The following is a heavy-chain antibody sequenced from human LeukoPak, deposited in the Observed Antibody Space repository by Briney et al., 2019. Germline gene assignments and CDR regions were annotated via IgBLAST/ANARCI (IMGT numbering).Heavy chain of an antibody. CDR2: IRLDGSNK. J-gene: IGHJ4*02. CDR3: AKNDYASGSYYYFDY. D-gene: IGHD3-10*01. CDR1: GFTFSNYG. V-gene: IGHV3-30*02. Sequence: TGGSLRLSCAASGFTFSNYGMHWVRQAPGKGLEWVAFIRLDGSNKYYADSVKGRFTISRDNSKNTLYLQMNSLRAEDTAVYYYAKNDYASGSYYYFDYWGQGTLVTVSS.